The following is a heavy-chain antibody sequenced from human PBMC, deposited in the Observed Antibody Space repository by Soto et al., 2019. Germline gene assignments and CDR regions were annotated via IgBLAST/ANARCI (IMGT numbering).Heavy chain of an antibody. CDR3: AREVPGGDYFDY. J-gene: IGHJ4*02. CDR2: ISSSSSYI. CDR1: GFTFSSYS. V-gene: IGHV3-21*01. D-gene: IGHD6-25*01. Sequence: PGGSLRLSCAASGFTFSSYSMNWVRQAPGKGLEWVSSISSSSSYIYYADSVKGRFTISRDNAKNSLYLQMNSLRAEDTAVYYCAREVPGGDYFDYWGQGTLVTVSS.